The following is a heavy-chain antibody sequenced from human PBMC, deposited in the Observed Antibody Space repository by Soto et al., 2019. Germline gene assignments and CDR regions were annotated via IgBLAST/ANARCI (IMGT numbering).Heavy chain of an antibody. D-gene: IGHD2-15*01. CDR1: GFPFSSYA. Sequence: GGSLRLSCAASGFPFSSYAMSWVRQAPGKGLEWVSAISGSGGSTYYADSVKGRFTISRDNSKNTLYLQMNSLRAEDTAVYYCAKDRAVAVIFSAFDIWGQGTMVTVSS. J-gene: IGHJ3*02. V-gene: IGHV3-23*01. CDR3: AKDRAVAVIFSAFDI. CDR2: ISGSGGST.